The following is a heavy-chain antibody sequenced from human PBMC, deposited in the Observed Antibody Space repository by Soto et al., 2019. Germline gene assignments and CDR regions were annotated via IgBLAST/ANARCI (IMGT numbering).Heavy chain of an antibody. V-gene: IGHV1-18*04. CDR3: AREVEGSYSPADF. CDR1: GYVFSDYY. CDR2: VSSYNGNT. Sequence: ASVKVSCKASGYVFSDYYMHWVRQAPGQGLEWVGWVSSYNGNTNYAYNLKDRVIMTTDASTSTAYMELRGLRSDDTAVYYCAREVEGSYSPADFWGQGTPVTISS. J-gene: IGHJ4*02. D-gene: IGHD3-10*01.